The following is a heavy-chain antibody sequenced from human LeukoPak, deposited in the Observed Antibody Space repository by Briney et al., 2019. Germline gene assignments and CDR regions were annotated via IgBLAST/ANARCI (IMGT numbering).Heavy chain of an antibody. CDR2: IYYSGRT. V-gene: IGHV4-39*07. Sequence: SETLSLTCTVSGGSISSSPYYWGWIRQPPGKGLEWIGTIYYSGRTYYNPTLKSRVTISVDTSKNQFSLNLTSLTAADTAVYYCAKGGKGFPLGLRFDSWGQGTLVSVSS. CDR3: AKGGKGFPLGLRFDS. D-gene: IGHD2-21*01. J-gene: IGHJ4*02. CDR1: GGSISSSPYY.